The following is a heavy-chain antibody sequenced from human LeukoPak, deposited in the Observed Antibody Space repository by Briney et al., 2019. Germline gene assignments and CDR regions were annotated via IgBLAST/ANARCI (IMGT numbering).Heavy chain of an antibody. CDR3: ARRGGKGVVVAVVEYFDY. CDR2: INPSGGST. Sequence: VASVKVSCKASGYTFTSYYMHWVRQAPGQGLERMGIINPSGGSTSYAQKFQGRVTMTRDMSTSTVYMELSSLRSEDTAVYYCARRGGKGVVVAVVEYFDYWGQGTLVTVSS. D-gene: IGHD3-22*01. V-gene: IGHV1-46*01. CDR1: GYTFTSYY. J-gene: IGHJ4*02.